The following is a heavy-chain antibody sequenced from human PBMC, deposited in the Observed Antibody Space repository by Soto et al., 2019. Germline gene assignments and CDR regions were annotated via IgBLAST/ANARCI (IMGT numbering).Heavy chain of an antibody. CDR3: AKGRKVAGRGGFDY. V-gene: IGHV3-53*01. D-gene: IGHD6-19*01. Sequence: PGGSLRLSCAASGFTVSSNYMSWVRQAPGKGLEWVSVIYSGGSTYYADSVKGRFTISRDNSKNTLYLQMNSLRAEDTAVYCCAKGRKVAGRGGFDYWGQGTLVTVSS. CDR2: IYSGGST. J-gene: IGHJ4*02. CDR1: GFTVSSNY.